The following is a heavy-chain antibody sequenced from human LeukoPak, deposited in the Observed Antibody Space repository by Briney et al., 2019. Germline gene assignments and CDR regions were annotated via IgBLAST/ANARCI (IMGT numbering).Heavy chain of an antibody. J-gene: IGHJ6*03. CDR3: ARAILRGDDYYYMDV. CDR1: GGTFSSYA. CDR2: IIPIFGTA. V-gene: IGHV1-69*13. D-gene: IGHD2/OR15-2a*01. Sequence: GASVKVSCKASGGTFSSYAISWVRQAPGQGLEWMGGIIPIFGTANYAQKFQGRVTITADESTSTAYMELSSLRSEDTAVYYCARAILRGDDYYYMDVWGQGTLVTVSS.